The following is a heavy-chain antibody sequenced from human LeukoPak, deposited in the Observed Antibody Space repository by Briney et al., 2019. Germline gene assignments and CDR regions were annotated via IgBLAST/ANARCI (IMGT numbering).Heavy chain of an antibody. CDR2: ISSSSSYI. CDR1: GFTFSSYS. D-gene: IGHD6-13*01. Sequence: GGSLRLSCAASGFTFSSYSMNWVRQAPGKGLEWVSSISSSSSYIYYADSVKGRFTISRDNAKNSLYLQMNSLRGEDTAVYFCAKDPGSSRADYRGQGTLVTVSS. J-gene: IGHJ4*02. CDR3: AKDPGSSRADY. V-gene: IGHV3-21*01.